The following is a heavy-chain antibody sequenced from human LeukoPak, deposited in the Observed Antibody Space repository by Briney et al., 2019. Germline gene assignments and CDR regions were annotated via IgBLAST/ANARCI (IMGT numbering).Heavy chain of an antibody. CDR2: INPSGDST. Sequence: ASVKLSCKAFGYIFTSYYLHCVPHAPGQGLEWMGIINPSGDSTTYTQKLRGRVTMSRDTSTSTVYMELSSMRSEDMAVYYCARDTGYCSGGSCYSLAFDIRGQGTMVTVSS. CDR3: ARDTGYCSGGSCYSLAFDI. CDR1: GYIFTSYY. J-gene: IGHJ3*02. V-gene: IGHV1-46*01. D-gene: IGHD2-15*01.